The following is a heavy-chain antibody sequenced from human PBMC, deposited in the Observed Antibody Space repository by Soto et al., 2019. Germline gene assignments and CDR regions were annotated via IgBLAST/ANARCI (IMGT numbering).Heavy chain of an antibody. Sequence: QVQLQESGPGLVKPSEILSLTCTVSGGSISSYYWSWIRQPPGKGLEWIGYIYYSGSTNYNPSLKSRVTISVDTSKNQFSLKLSSVTAADTAVYYCASYVEMATSALYYFDYWGQGTLVTVSS. CDR3: ASYVEMATSALYYFDY. CDR1: GGSISSYY. V-gene: IGHV4-59*01. CDR2: IYYSGST. J-gene: IGHJ4*02. D-gene: IGHD5-12*01.